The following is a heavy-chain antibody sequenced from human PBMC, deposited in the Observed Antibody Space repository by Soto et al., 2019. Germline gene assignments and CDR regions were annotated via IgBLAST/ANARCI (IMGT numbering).Heavy chain of an antibody. V-gene: IGHV3-11*01. CDR2: ISGSASNI. CDR1: GFTFSDYY. D-gene: IGHD5-12*01. J-gene: IGHJ4*02. CDR3: VRDQRREYGGYDSLGY. Sequence: PGGSLRLSCAASGFTFSDYYMAWIRQAPGKGLEWVSHISGSASNIYYADSVEGRFTVSRDNAKNSLYLQMNSLRAEDTAMYYCVRDQRREYGGYDSLGYWGQGTLVTVSS.